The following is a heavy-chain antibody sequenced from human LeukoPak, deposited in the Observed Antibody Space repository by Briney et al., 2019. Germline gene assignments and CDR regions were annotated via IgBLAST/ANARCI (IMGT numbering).Heavy chain of an antibody. CDR2: INPNSGGT. V-gene: IGHV1-2*02. CDR1: GYTFTGYY. J-gene: IGHJ4*02. CDR3: ARVRQYYDFWSGATPSLDY. D-gene: IGHD3-3*01. Sequence: GASVKVSCKASGYTFTGYYMHWVRQAPGQGLEWMGWINPNSGGTNYAQKFQGRVTMTRDTSISTAYMELSRLRSDDTAVYYCARVRQYYDFWSGATPSLDYWGQGTLVTVSS.